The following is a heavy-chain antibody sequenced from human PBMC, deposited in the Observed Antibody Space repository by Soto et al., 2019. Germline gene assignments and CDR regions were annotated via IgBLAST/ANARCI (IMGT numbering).Heavy chain of an antibody. V-gene: IGHV3-48*03. D-gene: IGHD6-13*01. CDR2: ISSSGSTI. Sequence: LRLSCATSGFTFSSYEMNWVRHAPGKGLEWVSYISSSGSTIYYADSVKGRFTISRDNAKNSLYLQMDSLRAEDTAVYYCARDQEAGSFFPYYYGMDVWGQGTTVTVSS. CDR3: ARDQEAGSFFPYYYGMDV. CDR1: GFTFSSYE. J-gene: IGHJ6*02.